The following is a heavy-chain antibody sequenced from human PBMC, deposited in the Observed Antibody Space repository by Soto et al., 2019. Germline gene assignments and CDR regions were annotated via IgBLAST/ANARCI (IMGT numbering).Heavy chain of an antibody. Sequence: GASVKVSCKASGYTLTSYAMHWVRQAPGQRLEWMGWINAGNGNTKYSQKFQGRVTITRDTSASTAYMELSSLRSEDTAVYYCASEVREYQLPSNYGMDVWGQGTTVTVSS. J-gene: IGHJ6*02. CDR1: GYTLTSYA. CDR2: INAGNGNT. CDR3: ASEVREYQLPSNYGMDV. D-gene: IGHD2-2*01. V-gene: IGHV1-3*01.